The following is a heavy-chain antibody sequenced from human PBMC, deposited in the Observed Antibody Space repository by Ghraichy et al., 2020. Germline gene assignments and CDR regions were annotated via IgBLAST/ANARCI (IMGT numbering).Heavy chain of an antibody. CDR2: LSATT. CDR3: AKDHDGDLFDS. J-gene: IGHJ4*02. V-gene: IGHV3-23*01. Sequence: GGSLRLSCAASGFTFSSYAMSWVRQAPGKGLEWVSTLSATTYYADSVKGRFTISRDNSKNTLYLQMDSLRAEDTAAYYCAKDHDGDLFDSWGRGTLVTVSS. D-gene: IGHD4-17*01. CDR1: GFTFSSYA.